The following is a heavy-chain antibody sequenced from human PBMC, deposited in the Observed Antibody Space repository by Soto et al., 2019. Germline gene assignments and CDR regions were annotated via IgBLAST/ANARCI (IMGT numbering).Heavy chain of an antibody. CDR2: ISAYNGNT. CDR1: GYTFTSYG. CDR3: ARASGSSYWFDP. V-gene: IGHV1-18*01. J-gene: IGHJ5*02. Sequence: QVQLVQSGAEVKKPGASVKVSCKASGYTFTSYGISWVRQAPGQGLEWMGWISAYNGNTNYAQKLQGRVTMTTDTSTSTACMELRSLRSDETAVYYWARASGSSYWFDPWGQGTLVTVSS. D-gene: IGHD1-26*01.